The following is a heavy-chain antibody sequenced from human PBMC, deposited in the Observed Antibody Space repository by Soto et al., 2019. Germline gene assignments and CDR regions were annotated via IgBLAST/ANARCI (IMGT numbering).Heavy chain of an antibody. CDR2: ISYDGSNK. CDR1: GFTFSSYG. V-gene: IGHV3-30*18. CDR3: EKETLYSSSWYDLEY. Sequence: GGSPRLSCAAAGFTFSSYGMHWVRQAPGKGLEWVAVISYDGSNKYYADSVKGRFTISRDNSKNTLYLQMNSLRAEDTAVYYCEKETLYSSSWYDLEYWGQGTLVTVSS. J-gene: IGHJ4*02. D-gene: IGHD6-13*01.